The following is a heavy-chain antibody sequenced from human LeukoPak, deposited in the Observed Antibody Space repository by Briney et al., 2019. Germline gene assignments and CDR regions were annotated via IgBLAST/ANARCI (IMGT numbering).Heavy chain of an antibody. Sequence: SETLSLTCSVSGGSISTYYWSWIRQPPGKGLEWIGHIRGSGETNYNPSLKSRVTMSPDTSRNQFSLKVNSVTAADTAVYYCARDTYYSGSGTYFEDYFDSWGQGILVTVSS. D-gene: IGHD3-9*01. J-gene: IGHJ4*02. CDR3: ARDTYYSGSGTYFEDYFDS. V-gene: IGHV4-59*12. CDR1: GGSISTYY. CDR2: IRGSGET.